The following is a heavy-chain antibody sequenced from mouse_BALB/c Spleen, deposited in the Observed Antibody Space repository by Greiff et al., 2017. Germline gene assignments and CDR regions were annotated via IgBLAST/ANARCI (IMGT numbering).Heavy chain of an antibody. CDR2: IYPSDSYT. CDR1: GYTFTSYW. D-gene: IGHD2-13*01. Sequence: QVQLQQPGAELVRPGASVKLSCKASGYTFTSYWINWVKQRPGQGLEWIGNIYPSDSYTNYNQKFKDKATLTVDKSSSTAYMQLSSPTSEDSAVYYCTRKDYFYFDYWGQGTTLTVSS. V-gene: IGHV1-69*02. J-gene: IGHJ2*01. CDR3: TRKDYFYFDY.